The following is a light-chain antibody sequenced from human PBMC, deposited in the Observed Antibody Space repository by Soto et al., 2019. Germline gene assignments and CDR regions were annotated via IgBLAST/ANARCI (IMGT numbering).Light chain of an antibody. J-gene: IGKJ5*01. Sequence: DIVMTQSPDSLAVSLGERATINCKSSQSVLYSSDNKNYLAWYQQKPGQPPKLLIYWASIRESGVPDRFSGSGSGTEFTLTISSLQAEDVAIYYCQQYYNSPITFGQGTRLEIK. CDR3: QQYYNSPIT. V-gene: IGKV4-1*01. CDR1: QSVLYSSDNKNY. CDR2: WAS.